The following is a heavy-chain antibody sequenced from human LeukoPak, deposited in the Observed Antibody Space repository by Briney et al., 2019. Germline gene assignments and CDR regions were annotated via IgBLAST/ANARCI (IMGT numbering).Heavy chain of an antibody. Sequence: PGRSLRLSCAASGFSFSNYDMHWVRQTPGKGLEWLSYISSSSGTIYYADSVKGRFTISGDNAKNSLYLQMNSLRAEDTAVYYCARALGYSYGYAVDYWGQGTLVTVSS. CDR2: ISSSSGTI. J-gene: IGHJ4*02. D-gene: IGHD5-18*01. CDR1: GFSFSNYD. V-gene: IGHV3-48*01. CDR3: ARALGYSYGYAVDY.